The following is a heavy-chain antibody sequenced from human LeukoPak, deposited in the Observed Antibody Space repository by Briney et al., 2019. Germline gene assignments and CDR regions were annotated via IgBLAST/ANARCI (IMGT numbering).Heavy chain of an antibody. J-gene: IGHJ3*01. V-gene: IGHV1-69*06. CDR2: IIPIFGTT. Sequence: SVKVSCKASGGTFNNIVISWVRQAPGQGLELMGGIIPIFGTTHYAQKFQGRVTISADKSTSTAHMELSSLKSEDTAVYYCARIVGATGGESWGQGTMVTVPS. CDR3: ARIVGATGGES. CDR1: GGTFNNIV. D-gene: IGHD1-26*01.